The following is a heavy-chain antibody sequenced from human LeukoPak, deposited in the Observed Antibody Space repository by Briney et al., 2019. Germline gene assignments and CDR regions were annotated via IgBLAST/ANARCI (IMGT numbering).Heavy chain of an antibody. CDR2: IYNSGNT. Sequence: SETPSPTRTVPGGSISRYYCSLIRQPPGKGLEWIGYIYNSGNTNYNPSLKSRVTISVDTSKGQFSLKLSSVTAADTAVYYCARGSPKSGWGTPLYYYYGMDVWGQGTTVTVSS. CDR1: GGSISRYY. D-gene: IGHD7-27*01. V-gene: IGHV4-59*01. CDR3: ARGSPKSGWGTPLYYYYGMDV. J-gene: IGHJ6*02.